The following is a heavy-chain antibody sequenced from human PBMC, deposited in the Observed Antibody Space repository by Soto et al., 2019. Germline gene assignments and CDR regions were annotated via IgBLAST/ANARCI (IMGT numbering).Heavy chain of an antibody. V-gene: IGHV4-30-4*01. CDR1: GGSISSGDYY. J-gene: IGHJ4*02. CDR3: ARVPTIAARPSKFDY. CDR2: IYYSGST. Sequence: SETLSLTCTVSGGSISSGDYYWSWIRQPPGKGLEWIGYIYYSGSTYYNPSLKSRVTISVDTSKNQFSLKLSSVTAADTAVYYCARVPTIAARPSKFDYWGQGTLVTVSS. D-gene: IGHD6-6*01.